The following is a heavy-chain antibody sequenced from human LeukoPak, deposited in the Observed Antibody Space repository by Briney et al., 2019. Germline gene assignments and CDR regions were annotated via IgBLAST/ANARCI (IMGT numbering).Heavy chain of an antibody. CDR1: GGSISSYY. J-gene: IGHJ6*02. Sequence: SETLSLTCTVSGGSISSYYWSWIRQPAGKGLEWIGRIYTSGSTNYNPSLKSRVTMSVDTSKNQFSLKLSPVTAADTAVYYCAREGSSSGWYGHYYGMDVWGQGTTVTVSS. V-gene: IGHV4-4*07. CDR3: AREGSSSGWYGHYYGMDV. CDR2: IYTSGST. D-gene: IGHD6-19*01.